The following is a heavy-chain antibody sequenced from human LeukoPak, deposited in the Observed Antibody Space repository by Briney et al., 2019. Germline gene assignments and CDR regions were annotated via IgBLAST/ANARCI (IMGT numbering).Heavy chain of an antibody. Sequence: PGESLMISCKGSGYIFTSYWISWVRQLPGKGLEWMGRIDPSDSYTNYSPSFQGHVTISADKSISTAYLQWSSLKASDTAMYYCGVGGYGDYVGNYFDYWGQGTLVTVSS. V-gene: IGHV5-10-1*01. D-gene: IGHD4-17*01. CDR1: GYIFTSYW. J-gene: IGHJ4*02. CDR3: GVGGYGDYVGNYFDY. CDR2: IDPSDSYT.